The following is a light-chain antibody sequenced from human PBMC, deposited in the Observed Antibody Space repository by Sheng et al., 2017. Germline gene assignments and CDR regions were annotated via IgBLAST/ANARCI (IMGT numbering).Light chain of an antibody. CDR3: QQYGAS. CDR2: HGS. CDR1: QSVSRY. J-gene: IGKJ4*01. V-gene: IGKV3-11*01. Sequence: ETVLTQSPATLSLSPGERATLSCRASQSVSRYVAWYQQKPGQSPRLLIYHGSTRATGIPDRFSGSGSGTDFTLTISSLEPEDFAVYYCQQYGASFGGGTKVEIK.